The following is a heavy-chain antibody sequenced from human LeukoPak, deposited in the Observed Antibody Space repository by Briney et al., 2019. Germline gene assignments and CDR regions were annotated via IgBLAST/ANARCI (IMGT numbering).Heavy chain of an antibody. Sequence: SETLSLTCAVSGVSMRNYYWSWIRHPPGKGLEWLGYTYDSGSSSYNPSLRSRVSISIDTSKNQFSLNLSSVTAADTAVYYCARGWASSWYYFDFWGQGTLVTVSS. J-gene: IGHJ4*02. D-gene: IGHD2-2*01. CDR3: ARGWASSWYYFDF. CDR2: TYDSGSS. V-gene: IGHV4-59*01. CDR1: GVSMRNYY.